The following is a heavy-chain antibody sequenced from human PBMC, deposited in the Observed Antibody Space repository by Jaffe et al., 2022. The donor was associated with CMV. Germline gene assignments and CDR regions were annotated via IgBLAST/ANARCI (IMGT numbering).Heavy chain of an antibody. CDR2: IWYDGSNK. CDR3: ARETLDLSSIAARPYYYGMDV. V-gene: IGHV3-33*01. J-gene: IGHJ6*02. CDR1: GFTFSSYG. D-gene: IGHD6-6*01. Sequence: QVQLVESGGGVVQPGRSLRLSCAASGFTFSSYGMHWVRQAPGKGLEWVAVIWYDGSNKYYADSVKGRFTISRDNSKNTLYLQMNSLRAEDTAVYYCARETLDLSSIAARPYYYGMDVWGQGTTVTVSS.